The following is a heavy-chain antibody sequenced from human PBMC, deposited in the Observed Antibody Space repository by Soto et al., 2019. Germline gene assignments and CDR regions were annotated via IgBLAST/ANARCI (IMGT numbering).Heavy chain of an antibody. CDR3: GRRGTSSSQFSEF. CDR1: GYTFTNYW. D-gene: IGHD6-6*01. J-gene: IGHJ4*02. V-gene: IGHV5-51*01. Sequence: PVESLKISCKGPGYTFTNYWTGWVRQIPWKGLELMGVIYSIESDTRYSPSFQGQVTISGDKSITTAYLQWSSLKASDTAIYYCGRRGTSSSQFSEFWGQETLVNTSS. CDR2: IYSIESDT.